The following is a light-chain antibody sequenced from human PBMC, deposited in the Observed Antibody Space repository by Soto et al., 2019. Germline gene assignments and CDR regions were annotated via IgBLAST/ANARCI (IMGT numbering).Light chain of an antibody. Sequence: DIQLTQSPSFLSASVGGRVTITCRASQAISSHLAWYQQKPGKAPNLLIYGASTLQSGVPSRFSGSGSGTQFTLTISSLQPEDFATYYCQQYNTYSSLTFGGGTKVDIK. CDR2: GAS. CDR3: QQYNTYSSLT. V-gene: IGKV1-9*01. CDR1: QAISSH. J-gene: IGKJ4*01.